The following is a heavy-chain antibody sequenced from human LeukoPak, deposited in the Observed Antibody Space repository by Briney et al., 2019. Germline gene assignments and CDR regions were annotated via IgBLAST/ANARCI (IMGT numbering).Heavy chain of an antibody. CDR3: ARRSSGGEGYAFDI. CDR2: ISSSSSTI. Sequence: GGSLRLSCAASGITVRSNYMTWVRQAPGKGLEWVSYISSSSSTIYYADSVKGRFTISRDNAKNSLYLQMNSLRAEDTAVYYCARRSSGGEGYAFDIWGQGTMVTVSP. CDR1: GITVRSNY. J-gene: IGHJ3*02. V-gene: IGHV3-48*01. D-gene: IGHD2-2*01.